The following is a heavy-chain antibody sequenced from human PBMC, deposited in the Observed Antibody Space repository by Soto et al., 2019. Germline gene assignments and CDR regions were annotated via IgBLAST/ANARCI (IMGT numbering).Heavy chain of an antibody. Sequence: ASVKVSCKASGYTFTSYDINWVRQATGQGLEWMGWMNPNSGNTGYAQKFQGRATMTRNTSISTAYMELSSLRSEDTAVYYCARGTVIXYYYYGMDVWGQGTTVTVSS. CDR2: MNPNSGNT. D-gene: IGHD4-4*01. CDR3: ARGTVIXYYYYGMDV. CDR1: GYTFTSYD. J-gene: IGHJ6*02. V-gene: IGHV1-8*01.